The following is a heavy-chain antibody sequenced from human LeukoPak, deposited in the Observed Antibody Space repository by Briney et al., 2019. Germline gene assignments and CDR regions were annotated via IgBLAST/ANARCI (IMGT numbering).Heavy chain of an antibody. Sequence: SETLSLTCTVSGGSISSYYWSWIRQPPGKGLEWIGYIYYSGSTNYNPSLKSRVTISVDTSKNQFSLKLSSVTAADTAVYYCARDRGYCSGGSCYSGNYYFDYWGQGTLVTVSS. CDR3: ARDRGYCSGGSCYSGNYYFDY. CDR1: GGSISSYY. D-gene: IGHD2-15*01. J-gene: IGHJ4*02. CDR2: IYYSGST. V-gene: IGHV4-59*12.